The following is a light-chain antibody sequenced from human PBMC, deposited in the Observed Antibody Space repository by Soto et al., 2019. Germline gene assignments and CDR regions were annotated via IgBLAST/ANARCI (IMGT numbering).Light chain of an antibody. Sequence: DIVMTQSPLSPPVTPGEPASISCRSIQSLLHSNGYNYLDWYLQKPGQSPQLLIYLGSNRASGVPDRFSGSGSGTDFTLKISRVEAEDVGVYYCMQPLQSWTFGQGTKVDIK. V-gene: IGKV2-28*01. J-gene: IGKJ1*01. CDR1: QSLLHSNGYNY. CDR2: LGS. CDR3: MQPLQSWT.